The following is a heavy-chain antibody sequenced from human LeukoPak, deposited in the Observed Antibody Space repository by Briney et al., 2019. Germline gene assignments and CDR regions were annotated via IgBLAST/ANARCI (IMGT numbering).Heavy chain of an antibody. CDR3: ARFPYYYDSSGYHPRSDYYMDV. CDR1: GGSFSGYY. J-gene: IGHJ6*03. V-gene: IGHV4-34*01. Sequence: SETLSLTCAVYGGSFSGYYWSWIRQPPGKGLEWIGEINHSGSTNYNPSLKSRVSISVDTSKNQFSLKLSSVTAADTAVYYCARFPYYYDSSGYHPRSDYYMDVWGKGTTVTISS. CDR2: INHSGST. D-gene: IGHD3-22*01.